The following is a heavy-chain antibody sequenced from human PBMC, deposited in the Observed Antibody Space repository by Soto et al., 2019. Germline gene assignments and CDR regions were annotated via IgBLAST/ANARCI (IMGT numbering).Heavy chain of an antibody. CDR1: GGSISSYY. CDR3: ARGVRGIRDRLSMNWFDP. J-gene: IGHJ5*02. V-gene: IGHV4-59*12. CDR2: IYYSGST. D-gene: IGHD2-15*01. Sequence: PSETLSLTCTVSGGSISSYYWSWIRQPPGKGLEWIGYIYYSGSTNYNPSLKSRVTISVDTSKTQFSLRLSSVTAADTAVYYCARGVRGIRDRLSMNWFDPWGQGTLVTVSS.